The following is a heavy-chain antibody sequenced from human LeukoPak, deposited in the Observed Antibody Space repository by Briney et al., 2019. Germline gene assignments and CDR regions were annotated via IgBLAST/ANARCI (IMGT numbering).Heavy chain of an antibody. CDR3: ARGSAVAVHY. D-gene: IGHD6-19*01. Sequence: GSLRLSCAASGFTFSSYSMNWVRQAPGKGREWGSSISSSSSYIYYADSVKGRFTISRANAKNSLYLQMNSLRAEDQAVYYCARGSAVAVHYWGQGTLVTVSS. V-gene: IGHV3-21*01. CDR2: ISSSSSYI. J-gene: IGHJ4*02. CDR1: GFTFSSYS.